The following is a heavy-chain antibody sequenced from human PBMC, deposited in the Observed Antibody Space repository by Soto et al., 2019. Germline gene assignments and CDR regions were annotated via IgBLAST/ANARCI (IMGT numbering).Heavy chain of an antibody. CDR3: VRVRGTSITVNGREFDL. D-gene: IGHD3-10*01. V-gene: IGHV1-18*01. Sequence: QVQLVQSGAEVKRTGASVKVSCKASGYTFTNYGISWVRQGPGQGLDWMGWISTYNGITNTAQKLQGRVTMTTDTSTTTAYMELESQRSDDTAVYYCVRVRGTSITVNGREFDLWGQRTMVTVSS. CDR1: GYTFTNYG. CDR2: ISTYNGIT. J-gene: IGHJ3*01.